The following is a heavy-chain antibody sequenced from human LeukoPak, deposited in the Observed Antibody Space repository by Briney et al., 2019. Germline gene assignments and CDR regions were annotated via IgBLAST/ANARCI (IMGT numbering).Heavy chain of an antibody. CDR1: GGSISSHF. J-gene: IGHJ4*02. V-gene: IGHV3-53*03. CDR2: IYTGGGR. Sequence: ETLSLTCTVSGGSISSHFWSWIRQPPGKELEWVSVIYTGGGRYYADSVRGRFTISRDTSKNMVFLQMNSLRVEDTAVYYCARGIDYWGRGTLVTVSS. CDR3: ARGIDY.